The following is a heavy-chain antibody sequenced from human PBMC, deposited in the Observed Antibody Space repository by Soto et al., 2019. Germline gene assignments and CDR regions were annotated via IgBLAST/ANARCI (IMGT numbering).Heavy chain of an antibody. CDR1: GYTFTSYA. CDR2: INAGNGNT. J-gene: IGHJ6*02. V-gene: IGHV1-3*01. Sequence: ASVKVSCKASGYTFTSYAMHWVRQAPGQRLEWMGWINAGNGNTKYSQKFQGRVTITRDTSASTAYMELSSLRSEDTAVYYCARRAMVKYYYYGMDVWGQGTTVTVSS. CDR3: ARRAMVKYYYYGMDV. D-gene: IGHD5-18*01.